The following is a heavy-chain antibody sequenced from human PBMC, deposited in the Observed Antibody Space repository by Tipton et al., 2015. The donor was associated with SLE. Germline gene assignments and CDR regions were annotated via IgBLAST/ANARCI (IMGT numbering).Heavy chain of an antibody. CDR3: ASLLTGDGRTD. D-gene: IGHD7-27*01. J-gene: IGHJ4*02. CDR1: GFTFSSYA. CDR2: IYTGETT. Sequence: SLRLSCAASGFTFSSYAMTWVRQAPGKGLEWVSVIYTGETTDYSESVKGRFTISRDNSKNTLYLHLNSLRAEDSAVYYCASLLTGDGRTDWGQGTLVTVSS. V-gene: IGHV3-23*03.